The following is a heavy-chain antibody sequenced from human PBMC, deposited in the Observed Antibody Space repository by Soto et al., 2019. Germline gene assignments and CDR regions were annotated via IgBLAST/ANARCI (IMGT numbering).Heavy chain of an antibody. V-gene: IGHV1-18*04. Sequence: QGQLVQSGAEVKWPGASVKVSCKASGYPFNKYSISWVRQAHGQGLEWMGWISASNGNRNYAQKFQGRVTLGTSTSTSIVYMELRKLSSDDTAVYYSPRGHGGFAGDFDYWGQGALVTISS. CDR3: PRGHGGFAGDFDY. J-gene: IGHJ4*02. D-gene: IGHD2-8*02. CDR1: GYPFNKYS. CDR2: ISASNGNR.